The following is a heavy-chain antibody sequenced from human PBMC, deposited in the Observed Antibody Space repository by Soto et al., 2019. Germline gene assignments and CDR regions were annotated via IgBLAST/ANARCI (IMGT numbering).Heavy chain of an antibody. CDR2: IKPGTSDI. CDR3: ARQLSHICDS. V-gene: IGHV5-51*01. CDR1: GYKFGSAW. Sequence: EVQLVQSGADIKKPGASLKISCKGVGYKFGSAWIGWVRQMPGKGLEWMGIIKPGTSDIRYSPSCRGHVTISADEAVSTAYLQWSSLKASDTAMYYCARQLSHICDSWGQGTLVTVSS. D-gene: IGHD3-3*02. J-gene: IGHJ4*02.